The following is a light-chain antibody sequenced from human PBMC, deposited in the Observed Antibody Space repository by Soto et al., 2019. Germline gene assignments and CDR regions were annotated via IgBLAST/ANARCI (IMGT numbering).Light chain of an antibody. CDR2: KAS. Sequence: DIQMTQSPSTLSASVGDRXTLTCRASQTIYSWLAWYQQKPGKAPNLLIYKASTLESGVPSRFSGSGSGTEFTLTISSLQPDDFATYYCQQYHSSPPWTFGQGTKVEIK. V-gene: IGKV1-5*03. J-gene: IGKJ1*01. CDR3: QQYHSSPPWT. CDR1: QTIYSW.